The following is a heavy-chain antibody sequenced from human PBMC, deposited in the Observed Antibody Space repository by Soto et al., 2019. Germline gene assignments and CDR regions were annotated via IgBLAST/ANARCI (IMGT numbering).Heavy chain of an antibody. CDR2: MNPNSGNT. CDR1: RVAFSKFI. J-gene: IGHJ6*02. Sequence: GASVKVSCKASRVAFSKFIVTWVRQAPGLGLEWMGWMNPNSGNTGYAQKFQGRVTMTRNTSISTAYMELSSLRSEDTAVYYCARGRSGRNHLDVWGQGTTVTVSS. CDR3: ARGRSGRNHLDV. D-gene: IGHD1-26*01. V-gene: IGHV1-8*01.